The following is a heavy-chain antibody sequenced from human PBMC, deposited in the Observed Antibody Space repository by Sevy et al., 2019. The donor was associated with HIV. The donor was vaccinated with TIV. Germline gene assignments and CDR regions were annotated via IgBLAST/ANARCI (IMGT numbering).Heavy chain of an antibody. CDR1: GFTISRYA. V-gene: IGHV3-64D*06. Sequence: GGSLRLSCSASGFTISRYAMHWVRQAPGKGLEYVSAISSNGGSTYYADSVKGRLTISRDNSKNTLYLQMSSLRAEDTAVYYCVNLGNYDSREDYWGQGTLVTVSS. D-gene: IGHD3-22*01. CDR3: VNLGNYDSREDY. CDR2: ISSNGGST. J-gene: IGHJ4*02.